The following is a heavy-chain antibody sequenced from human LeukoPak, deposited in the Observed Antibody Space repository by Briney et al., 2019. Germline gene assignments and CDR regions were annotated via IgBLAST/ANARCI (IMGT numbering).Heavy chain of an antibody. D-gene: IGHD6-6*01. J-gene: IGHJ6*03. V-gene: IGHV4-4*09. CDR1: GGSISSYY. CDR3: ARHGIAARRSYYYYMDV. CDR2: IYTSGST. Sequence: SETLSLTCTVSGGSISSYYWSWIRQPPGKGLEWIGYIYTSGSTNYNPSLKSPVTISVDTSKNQFSLKLSSVTAADTAVYYCARHGIAARRSYYYYMDVWGKGTTVTVSS.